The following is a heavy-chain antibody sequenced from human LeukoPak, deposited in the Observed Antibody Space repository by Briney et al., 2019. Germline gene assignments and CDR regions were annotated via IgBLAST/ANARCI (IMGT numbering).Heavy chain of an antibody. D-gene: IGHD1-26*01. CDR3: AKVDPPIIAGARGDAFEI. J-gene: IGHJ3*02. Sequence: ASVKVSCKASGYRLTNLGMTWVRQAPGQGLEWMGWTTPYDDNPEYAKKFQGRVTMTTDTSTDTAYLEVSSLRPEDTAVYYCAKVDPPIIAGARGDAFEIWGQGTLVTVSS. CDR2: TTPYDDNP. CDR1: GYRLTNLG. V-gene: IGHV1-18*01.